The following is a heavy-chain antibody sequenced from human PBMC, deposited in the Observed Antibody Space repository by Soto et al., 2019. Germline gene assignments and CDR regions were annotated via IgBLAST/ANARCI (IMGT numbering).Heavy chain of an antibody. Sequence: GGSLRLSCAASGFTFSSYAMSWVRQAPGKGLEWVSAISGSGGSTYYADSVKGRFTISRDNSKNTLYLQMNSLRAEDTAVYYCAKKTIAAAGIPYYYYGMDVWGQGTTVTVSS. V-gene: IGHV3-23*01. CDR1: GFTFSSYA. J-gene: IGHJ6*02. D-gene: IGHD6-13*01. CDR3: AKKTIAAAGIPYYYYGMDV. CDR2: ISGSGGST.